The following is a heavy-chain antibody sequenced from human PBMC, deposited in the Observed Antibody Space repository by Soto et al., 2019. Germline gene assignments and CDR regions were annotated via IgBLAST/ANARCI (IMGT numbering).Heavy chain of an antibody. CDR2: IYHSGNT. CDR3: ASRMGIGRTGEADN. Sequence: SETLSLTCAVSRGSFSGYYWSWSRQFPGKGLAWMGDIYHSGNTNSNPSLKSRVTMSLDPSNSWLSLELSSATAADTAVYYCASRMGIGRTGEADNWGQGILVTVS. D-gene: IGHD3-16*01. CDR1: RGSFSGYY. J-gene: IGHJ4*02. V-gene: IGHV4-34*01.